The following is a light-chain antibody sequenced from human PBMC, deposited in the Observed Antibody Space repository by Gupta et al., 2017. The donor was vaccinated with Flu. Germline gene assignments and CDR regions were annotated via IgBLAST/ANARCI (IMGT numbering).Light chain of an antibody. V-gene: IGLV1-40*01. Sequence: TIFCTGGSANLGAGYYVHCYHQLPGKAPNLLLYGSNNRPSGVPDRFSGSKSATSSSLAITGLQAEDEADYYCQSFDSSLSGSQVFGGGTKLTVL. CDR3: QSFDSSLSGSQV. J-gene: IGLJ3*02. CDR1: SANLGAGYY. CDR2: GSN.